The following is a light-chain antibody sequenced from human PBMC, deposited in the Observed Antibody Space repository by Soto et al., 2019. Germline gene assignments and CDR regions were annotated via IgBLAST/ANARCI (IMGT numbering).Light chain of an antibody. CDR1: QSVNSN. J-gene: IGKJ2*01. CDR3: QQYNNRPPDT. V-gene: IGKV3-15*01. CDR2: GAS. Sequence: EIVMTQSPATLSVSPGERATLSCRASQSVNSNLAWYQKKPGQAPRLLIYGASTRVAGIPARFSGSGSGTEFSLTISSLQSEDFAVYYCQQYNNRPPDTFGQGNKLEIK.